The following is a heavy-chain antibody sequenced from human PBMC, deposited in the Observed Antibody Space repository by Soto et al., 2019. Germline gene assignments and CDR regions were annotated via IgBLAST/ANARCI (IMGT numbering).Heavy chain of an antibody. CDR3: ARAVAGTSILDS. CDR2: SIPLVDRA. CDR1: GGTFSTST. D-gene: IGHD6-19*01. V-gene: IGHV1-69*04. Sequence: QVQLVQSGAEVKKPGSSVKISCQASGGTFSTSTISWVRQAPGQGLEWMGRSIPLVDRAIYAQNFQGRVTMTADKSTNTVHLEMFSLRSDDTAVCYCARAVAGTSILDSWGQGTLVTVSS. J-gene: IGHJ4*02.